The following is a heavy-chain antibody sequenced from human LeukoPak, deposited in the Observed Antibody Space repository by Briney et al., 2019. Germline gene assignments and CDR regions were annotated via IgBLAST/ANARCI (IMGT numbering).Heavy chain of an antibody. Sequence: ASVKVSCKASGYTFSTYFRHWVRQAPGQGLEWVGLINPSGDTTSYPQQLQGRVTMTRDTSTSTVYMELSSLRSEDTAVYYCAGSTAMTNFDYWGQGTLVTVS. J-gene: IGHJ4*02. D-gene: IGHD5-18*01. CDR1: GYTFSTYF. CDR2: INPSGDTT. CDR3: AGSTAMTNFDY. V-gene: IGHV1-46*03.